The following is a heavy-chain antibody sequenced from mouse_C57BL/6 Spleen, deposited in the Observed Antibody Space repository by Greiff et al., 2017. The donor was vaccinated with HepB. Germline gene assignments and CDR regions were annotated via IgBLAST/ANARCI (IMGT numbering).Heavy chain of an antibody. V-gene: IGHV5-17*01. D-gene: IGHD1-1*01. Sequence: EVQRVESGGGLVKPGGSLKLSCAASGFTFSDYGMHWVRQAPEKGLEWVAYISSGSSTIYYADTVKGRFTISRDNAKNTLFLQMTSLRSEDTAMYYCARRGTTVVAPYYFDYWGQGTTLTVSS. CDR1: GFTFSDYG. CDR2: ISSGSSTI. J-gene: IGHJ2*01. CDR3: ARRGTTVVAPYYFDY.